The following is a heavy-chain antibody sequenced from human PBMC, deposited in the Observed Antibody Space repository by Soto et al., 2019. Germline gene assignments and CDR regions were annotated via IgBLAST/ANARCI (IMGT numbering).Heavy chain of an antibody. D-gene: IGHD3-10*01. Sequence: GGSLRLSCAASGFTFSSYAMSWVRQAPGKGLEWVSAISGSGGSTYYADSVKGRFTISRDNSKNTLYLQMNSLRAEDTAVYYCAKSGMVRGAEYYFDYWGQGTLVTVSS. CDR2: ISGSGGST. V-gene: IGHV3-23*01. CDR3: AKSGMVRGAEYYFDY. J-gene: IGHJ4*02. CDR1: GFTFSSYA.